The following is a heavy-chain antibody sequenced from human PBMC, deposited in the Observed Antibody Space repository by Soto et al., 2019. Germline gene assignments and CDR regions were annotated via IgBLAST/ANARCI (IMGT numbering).Heavy chain of an antibody. D-gene: IGHD5-12*01. Sequence: GASVKVSCKTSGDTFTDSSMHWVRQAPGQGLEWMGWINLNSGDTSYAEKFRGRVTMTRDTSIITAYMELTRLKSDDTAVYYCARDLGGYDLYGPDTWGQGTLVTVSS. J-gene: IGHJ5*02. CDR3: ARDLGGYDLYGPDT. CDR2: INLNSGDT. V-gene: IGHV1-2*02. CDR1: GDTFTDSS.